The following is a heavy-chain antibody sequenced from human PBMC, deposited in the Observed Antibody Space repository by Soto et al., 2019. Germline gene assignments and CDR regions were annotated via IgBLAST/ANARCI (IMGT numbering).Heavy chain of an antibody. CDR1: GRTFSSYT. V-gene: IGHV1-69*08. CDR2: IIPILGIA. D-gene: IGHD5-12*01. J-gene: IGHJ4*02. CDR3: ARDHRVVDIVATSLYCFDY. Sequence: QVQLVQSGAEVKKPGSSVKVSCKASGRTFSSYTISWVRQAPGQGLEWMGSIIPILGIANYAQKFQGRVTITADKSTSTAYMRLSSLRSEDTAVYYCARDHRVVDIVATSLYCFDYWGQGTLVTVST.